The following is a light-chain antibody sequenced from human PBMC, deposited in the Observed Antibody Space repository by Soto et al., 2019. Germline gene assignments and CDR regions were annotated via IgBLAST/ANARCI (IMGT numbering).Light chain of an antibody. CDR2: EVS. V-gene: IGLV2-14*01. J-gene: IGLJ1*01. Sequence: QSALTQPASVSGSPGQSITISCTGTSSDDGGYNYVSWYQQHPGKAPKLMIYEVSNRPSGVSNRFSGFKSGNTASLTISGLQAEDEADYYCSSSTNSPTRVFATGTKVTVL. CDR1: SSDDGGYNY. CDR3: SSSTNSPTRV.